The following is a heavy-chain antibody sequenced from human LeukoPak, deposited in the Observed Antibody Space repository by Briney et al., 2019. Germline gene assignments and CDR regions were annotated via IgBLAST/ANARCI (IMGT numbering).Heavy chain of an antibody. Sequence: GGSLRLSCAASGFTFSSYSMNWVRQAPGKGLEWVSSISSSSSYIYYADSVKGRFTISRDNAKNTVYLEMNSLSVEDTATYYCIRDFRSADLWGQGTLVTVTS. CDR1: GFTFSSYS. CDR2: ISSSSSYI. V-gene: IGHV3-21*01. CDR3: IRDFRSADL. J-gene: IGHJ5*02.